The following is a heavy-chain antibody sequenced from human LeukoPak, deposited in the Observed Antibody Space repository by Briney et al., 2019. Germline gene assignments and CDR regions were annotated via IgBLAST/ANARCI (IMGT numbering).Heavy chain of an antibody. Sequence: GGSLRLSCAASGFTFSSYSMNWVRQAPGKGLEWVSSISSSSSYIYYADSVKGRFTISRDNAKNTVYLEMNSLSVEDTATYYCIRDFRSADLWGQGTLVTVTS. CDR1: GFTFSSYS. CDR2: ISSSSSYI. V-gene: IGHV3-21*01. CDR3: IRDFRSADL. J-gene: IGHJ5*02.